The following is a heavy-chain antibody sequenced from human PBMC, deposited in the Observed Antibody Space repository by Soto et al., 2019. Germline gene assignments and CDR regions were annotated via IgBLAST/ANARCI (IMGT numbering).Heavy chain of an antibody. Sequence: QVQLVESGGGVVQPGRPLRLSCAASGFTFSSYGMHWVRQAPGKGLEWVAVIWYDGSNKYYADSVKGRFTISRDNSKNTLYLQMNSLRAEDTAVYYCARDFAAAVWFDPWGQGTLVTVSS. J-gene: IGHJ5*02. CDR3: ARDFAAAVWFDP. D-gene: IGHD6-13*01. V-gene: IGHV3-33*01. CDR2: IWYDGSNK. CDR1: GFTFSSYG.